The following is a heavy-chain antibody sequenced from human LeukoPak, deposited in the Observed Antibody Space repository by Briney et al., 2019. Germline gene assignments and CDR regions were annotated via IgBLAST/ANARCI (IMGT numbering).Heavy chain of an antibody. CDR2: ILYDGNNK. D-gene: IGHD3-10*01. CDR1: GFTFSRNV. CDR3: ARGGIPTGPYYYFYYMDV. Sequence: QPGGSLRLSCAASGFTFSRNVMHWVRQAPGKGLEWVALILYDGNNKFYADSVKGRFTISRDNSRNTLYLQMNSLRGEDAAVYSCARGGIPTGPYYYFYYMDVWGKGTAVTVSS. V-gene: IGHV3-30*01. J-gene: IGHJ6*03.